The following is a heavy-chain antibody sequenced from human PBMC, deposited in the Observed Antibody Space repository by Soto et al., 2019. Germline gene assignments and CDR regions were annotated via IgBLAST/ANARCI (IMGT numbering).Heavy chain of an antibody. CDR1: GGSISSYY. D-gene: IGHD2-2*01. V-gene: IGHV4-59*01. CDR3: ARGVVPAAMAYYYYYMDV. CDR2: IYYSGST. Sequence: SETLSLTCTVSGGSISSYYWSWIRQPPGKGLEWIGYIYYSGSTNYNPSLKSRVTISVDTSKNQFSLKLSSVTAADTAVYYCARGVVPAAMAYYYYYMDVWGKGTTVTVSS. J-gene: IGHJ6*03.